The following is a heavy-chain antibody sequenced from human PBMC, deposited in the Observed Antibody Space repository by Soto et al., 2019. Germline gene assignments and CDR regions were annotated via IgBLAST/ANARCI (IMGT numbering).Heavy chain of an antibody. V-gene: IGHV3-21*01. CDR3: ARDSEPLRFDY. D-gene: IGHD1-1*01. CDR1: GFTFSSYS. CDR2: ISSSSSYI. Sequence: GGSLRLSCGASGFTFSSYSMNWVRQAPGKGLEWVSSISSSSSYIYYADSVKGRFTISRDNAKNSLYLQMNSLRAEDTAVYYCARDSEPLRFDYWGQGTLVTVSS. J-gene: IGHJ4*02.